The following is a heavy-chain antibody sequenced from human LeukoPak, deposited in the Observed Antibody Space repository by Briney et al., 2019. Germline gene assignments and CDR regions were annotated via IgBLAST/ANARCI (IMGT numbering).Heavy chain of an antibody. Sequence: SETLSLTCTVSGGSISNYYWSWIRQSPGKGLEWMAYIHYSGSTNYNPSLKSRVTISLDTSKNLFSLKLSSVTAADTAVYHCATYLFRGDTHYFDYWGQGIVVTVSS. J-gene: IGHJ4*02. CDR2: IHYSGST. D-gene: IGHD3-10*01. CDR1: GGSISNYY. CDR3: ATYLFRGDTHYFDY. V-gene: IGHV4-59*01.